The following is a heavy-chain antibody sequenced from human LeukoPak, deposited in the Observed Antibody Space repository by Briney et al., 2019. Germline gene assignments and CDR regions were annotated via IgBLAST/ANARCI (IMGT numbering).Heavy chain of an antibody. D-gene: IGHD3-9*01. V-gene: IGHV3-30*02. J-gene: IGHJ3*02. Sequence: GGSLRLSCAASGFTFSSYGMHRVRQAPGKGLEWVAFIRYDGSNKYYADSVKGRFTISRDNSKNTLYLQMNSLRAADTAVYYCAKDGRYFDWLLGGYDAFDIWGQGTMVTVSS. CDR1: GFTFSSYG. CDR3: AKDGRYFDWLLGGYDAFDI. CDR2: IRYDGSNK.